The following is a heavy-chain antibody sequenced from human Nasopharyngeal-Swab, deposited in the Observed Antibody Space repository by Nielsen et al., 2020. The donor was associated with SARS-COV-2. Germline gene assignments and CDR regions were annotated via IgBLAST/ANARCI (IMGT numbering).Heavy chain of an antibody. CDR3: ARGGWEGIAAADTRVY. D-gene: IGHD6-13*01. V-gene: IGHV3-21*01. CDR2: ISSNSSYI. J-gene: IGHJ4*02. CDR1: GFTFSSYS. Sequence: GGSLRLSCAASGFTFSSYSMNWVRQAPGKGLEWVSSISSNSSYIYYADSVKGRFTISRDNAKNSLYLQMNSLRAEDTAVYYCARGGWEGIAAADTRVYWGQGTLVTVSS.